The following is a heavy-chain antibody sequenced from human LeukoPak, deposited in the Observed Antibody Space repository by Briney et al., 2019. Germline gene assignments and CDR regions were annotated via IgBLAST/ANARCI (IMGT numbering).Heavy chain of an antibody. Sequence: ASVKVSCKASGYTFTSYGISWVRQAPGQGLEWMGWISAYNGNTNYAQKLQGRVTMTTDTSTSTAYMELRSLRSDDTAVYYCARDRTSGSYYYQTDYFDYWGQVTLVTVSS. D-gene: IGHD3-10*01. J-gene: IGHJ4*02. V-gene: IGHV1-18*01. CDR3: ARDRTSGSYYYQTDYFDY. CDR2: ISAYNGNT. CDR1: GYTFTSYG.